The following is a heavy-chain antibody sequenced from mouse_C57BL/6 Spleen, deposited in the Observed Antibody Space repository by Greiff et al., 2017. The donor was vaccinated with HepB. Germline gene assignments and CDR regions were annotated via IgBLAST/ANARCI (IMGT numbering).Heavy chain of an antibody. D-gene: IGHD1-1*01. CDR1: GFNIKDDY. CDR3: TRAYGSNYVLAY. Sequence: EVQLQESGAELVRPGASVKLSCTASGFNIKDDYMHWVQQRPEQGLEWIGWIDSENGDTEYASKFQGKAIITADTSSNTAYLQLSSLTSEDTAVYYCTRAYGSNYVLAYWGQGTLVTVSA. V-gene: IGHV14-4*01. CDR2: IDSENGDT. J-gene: IGHJ3*01.